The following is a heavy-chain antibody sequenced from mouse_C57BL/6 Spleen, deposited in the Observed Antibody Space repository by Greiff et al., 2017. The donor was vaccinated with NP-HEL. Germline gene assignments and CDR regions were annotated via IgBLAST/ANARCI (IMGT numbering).Heavy chain of an antibody. D-gene: IGHD2-5*01. Sequence: VQLQQSGAELVKPGASVKISCKASGYAFSSYWMNWVKQRPGKGLEWLGQIYPGDGDTNYNGKFKGKATLTADKSSSTAYMQLSSLTSKDSAVYFCARSAYYSNGYFDVWGTGTTVTVAS. V-gene: IGHV1-80*01. CDR3: ARSAYYSNGYFDV. J-gene: IGHJ1*03. CDR1: GYAFSSYW. CDR2: IYPGDGDT.